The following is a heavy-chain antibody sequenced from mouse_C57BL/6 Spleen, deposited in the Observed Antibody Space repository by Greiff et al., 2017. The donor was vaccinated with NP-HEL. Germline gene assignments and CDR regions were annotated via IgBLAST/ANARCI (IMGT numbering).Heavy chain of an antibody. CDR3: ARGGYDGYPPGGYYAMDY. J-gene: IGHJ4*01. CDR2: IDPSDSYT. D-gene: IGHD2-3*01. V-gene: IGHV1-50*01. CDR1: GYTFTSYW. Sequence: QVQLQQPGAELVKPGASVKLSCKASGYTFTSYWMQWVKQRPGQGLEWIGEIDPSDSYTNYNQKFKGKATLTVDTSSSTAYMQLSSLTSEDSAVYYCARGGYDGYPPGGYYAMDYWGQGTSVTVSS.